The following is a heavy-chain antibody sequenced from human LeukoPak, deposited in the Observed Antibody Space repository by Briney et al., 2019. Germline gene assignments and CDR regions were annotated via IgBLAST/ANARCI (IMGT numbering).Heavy chain of an antibody. J-gene: IGHJ4*02. V-gene: IGHV1-2*02. CDR3: ARAYDYGDPFDY. D-gene: IGHD4-17*01. Sequence: ASVKVSCKASGYTFTSYYMHWVRQAPGQGLEWMGWINPNSGGTNYAQKFQGRVTMTRDTSISTAYMELSRLRSDDTAVYYCARAYDYGDPFDYWGQGTLVTVSS. CDR1: GYTFTSYY. CDR2: INPNSGGT.